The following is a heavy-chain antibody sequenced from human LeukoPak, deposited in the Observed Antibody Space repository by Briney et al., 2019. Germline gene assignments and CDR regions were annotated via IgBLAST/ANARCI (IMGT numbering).Heavy chain of an antibody. CDR2: IIPIFGTT. Sequence: SVKVSCKASGGTFSSYPISWVRQAPGQGLEGMGGIIPIFGTTNYAQKFQDRVTITADKSTSTAYMELSSLRSEDTAVYYCARVVGLTGHSSSWYSGYYYYMDVWGKGTTVTVSS. V-gene: IGHV1-69*06. CDR1: GGTFSSYP. D-gene: IGHD6-13*01. J-gene: IGHJ6*03. CDR3: ARVVGLTGHSSSWYSGYYYYMDV.